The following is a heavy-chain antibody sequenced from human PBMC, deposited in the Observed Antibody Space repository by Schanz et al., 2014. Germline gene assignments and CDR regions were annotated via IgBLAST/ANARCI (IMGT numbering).Heavy chain of an antibody. CDR2: MNESHSTI. D-gene: IGHD5-12*01. CDR1: GFSFSSYA. J-gene: IGHJ4*02. CDR3: ARKVVATIGGYYDN. V-gene: IGHV3-23*04. Sequence: EVQLVESGGGLVEPGGSLRLSCAASGFSFSSYAMGWVRQARGKGLEWVSAMNESHSTIYYADSVRGRFTISRDNAENTLFLQMNSLRAEDTAVDYCARKVVATIGGYYDNRGQGTLVIVSS.